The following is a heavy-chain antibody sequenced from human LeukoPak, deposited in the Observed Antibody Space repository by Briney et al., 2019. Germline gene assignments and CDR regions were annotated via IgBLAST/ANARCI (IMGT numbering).Heavy chain of an antibody. Sequence: GRSLRLSCAASGFTFDDYAMHWVRQAPGKGLEWGSGISWNSGSIVYADSVKGRFTISRDNAKNSLYMQMNSLRAEDMALYYCAKDISSSGWYYFDYWGQGTLVTVCS. CDR3: AKDISSSGWYYFDY. D-gene: IGHD6-19*01. J-gene: IGHJ4*02. CDR2: ISWNSGSI. V-gene: IGHV3-9*03. CDR1: GFTFDDYA.